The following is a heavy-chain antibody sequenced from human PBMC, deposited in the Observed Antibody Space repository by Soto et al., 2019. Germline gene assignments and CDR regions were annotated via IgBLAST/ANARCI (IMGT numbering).Heavy chain of an antibody. D-gene: IGHD6-19*01. Sequence: QVQLVQSGAEVKKPGSSVKVSCKASGGTFSSYAITWVRQAPGQGLEWMGGIIPIFGTANYAQKFQARVTITAAASTSTADMELGSLRSEETAVYYCARDRGRRRGWYPYWVGPWGQGTLVT. CDR1: GGTFSSYA. CDR3: ARDRGRRRGWYPYWVGP. J-gene: IGHJ5*02. CDR2: IIPIFGTA. V-gene: IGHV1-69*12.